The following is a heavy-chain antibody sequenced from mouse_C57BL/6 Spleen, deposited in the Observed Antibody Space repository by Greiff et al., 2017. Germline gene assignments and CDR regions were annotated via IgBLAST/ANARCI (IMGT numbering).Heavy chain of an antibody. CDR1: GYTFTSYW. CDR2: INPSSGYT. D-gene: IGHD2-1*01. CDR3: ARLYYRGAMDY. Sequence: VQLQESGAELAKPGASVKLSCKASGYTFTSYWMHWVKQRPGQGLEWIGYINPSSGYTKYNQKFKDKDTLTADKSSSTAYMQLSSLTDEDSAVYYCARLYYRGAMDYWGQGTSVTVSS. J-gene: IGHJ4*01. V-gene: IGHV1-7*01.